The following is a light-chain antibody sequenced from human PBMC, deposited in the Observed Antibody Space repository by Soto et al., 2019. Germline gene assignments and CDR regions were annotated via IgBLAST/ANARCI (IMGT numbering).Light chain of an antibody. J-gene: IGLJ2*01. Sequence: QSVLTQPASVSGSPGQSITISCTGTSSDVGGYNYVSWYQQHPGKAPKLMIYEVSNRPSGVSNRFSGSKSGNTASLTISGLQAEDEADYYRSSYTSSSCVVFGGGTQLTVL. CDR2: EVS. CDR1: SSDVGGYNY. CDR3: SSYTSSSCVV. V-gene: IGLV2-14*01.